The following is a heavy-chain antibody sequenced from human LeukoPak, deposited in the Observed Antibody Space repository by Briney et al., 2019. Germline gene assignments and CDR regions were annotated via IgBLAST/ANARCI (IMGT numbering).Heavy chain of an antibody. CDR1: GYTFTSYG. CDR3: ARWAYGDYNY. Sequence: ASVKVSCKASGYTFTSYGISWVRQAPGQGLEWMGWISGYNGNTDYAQKHQGRVTMTTDTSTSTAYMELRSLRSDDTAVYYCARWAYGDYNYWGQGTLVTVSS. D-gene: IGHD4-17*01. CDR2: ISGYNGNT. V-gene: IGHV1-18*01. J-gene: IGHJ4*02.